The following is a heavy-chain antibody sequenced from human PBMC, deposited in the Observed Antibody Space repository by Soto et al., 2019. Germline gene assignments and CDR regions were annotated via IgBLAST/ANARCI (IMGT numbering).Heavy chain of an antibody. Sequence: SETLSLTCTVSGVSLSSGGYYWSWIRQHPGKGLQWIGNIYYSGSTNYNPSLKSRITISLDTSKNQFSLRLSSVTAADTAVYFCARYRFSDNWSRFDYWGQGTLVTVSS. CDR3: ARYRFSDNWSRFDY. CDR2: IYYSGST. V-gene: IGHV4-31*03. J-gene: IGHJ4*02. D-gene: IGHD1-1*01. CDR1: GVSLSSGGYY.